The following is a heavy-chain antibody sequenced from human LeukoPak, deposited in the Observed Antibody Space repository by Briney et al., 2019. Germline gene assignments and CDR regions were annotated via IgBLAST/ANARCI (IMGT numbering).Heavy chain of an antibody. CDR3: AKEPRRPGGEVVAARGFDY. V-gene: IGHV3-23*01. Sequence: GGSLRLSCAASGFTFSTFAMIWVRQPPGKGLEWVSSIFPSGGEIHYADSVRGRFTISRDNSKNTLYLQMNSLRAEDTAVYYCAKEPRRPGGEVVAARGFDYWGQGTLVTVSS. D-gene: IGHD2-15*01. CDR1: GFTFSTFA. CDR2: IFPSGGEI. J-gene: IGHJ4*02.